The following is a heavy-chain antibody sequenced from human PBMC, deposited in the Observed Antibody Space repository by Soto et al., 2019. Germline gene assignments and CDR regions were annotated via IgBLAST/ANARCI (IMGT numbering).Heavy chain of an antibody. Sequence: SETLSLTCTVSGGSISSYYWSWIRQPPGKGLEWIGYIYYSGSTNYNPSLKSRVTISVDTSKNQFSLKLSSVTAADTAVYYCARERGYGSENMDVWGQGTTVTVSS. CDR3: ARERGYGSENMDV. D-gene: IGHD3-10*01. J-gene: IGHJ6*02. CDR2: IYYSGST. V-gene: IGHV4-59*01. CDR1: GGSISSYY.